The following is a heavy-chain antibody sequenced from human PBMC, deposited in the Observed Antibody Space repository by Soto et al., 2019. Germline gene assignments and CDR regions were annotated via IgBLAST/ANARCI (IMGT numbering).Heavy chain of an antibody. D-gene: IGHD1-26*01. J-gene: IGHJ4*02. Sequence: QVQLVESGGGVVQPGRSLRLSCAASGFTFSSYGMHWVRQAPGKGLEWVAVISYDGSNKYYADSVKGRFTISRDNSKNTLYLQMNSLRAEDTAVYYCAKDRRPYSPGSYFEGLDYWGQGTLVTVSS. V-gene: IGHV3-30*18. CDR1: GFTFSSYG. CDR2: ISYDGSNK. CDR3: AKDRRPYSPGSYFEGLDY.